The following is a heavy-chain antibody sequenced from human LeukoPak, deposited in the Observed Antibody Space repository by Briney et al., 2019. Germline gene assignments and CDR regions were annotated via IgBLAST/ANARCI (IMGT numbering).Heavy chain of an antibody. CDR2: IYYSGST. Sequence: SETLSLTCTVSGGSISSYYWSWIRQPPGKGLEWIGYIYYSGSTNYNPSLKSRVTISVDTSKNQFSLKLSSVTAADTAVYYCARVIAAAGYDYWGQGTLVTVSS. D-gene: IGHD6-13*01. J-gene: IGHJ4*02. CDR3: ARVIAAAGYDY. CDR1: GGSISSYY. V-gene: IGHV4-59*01.